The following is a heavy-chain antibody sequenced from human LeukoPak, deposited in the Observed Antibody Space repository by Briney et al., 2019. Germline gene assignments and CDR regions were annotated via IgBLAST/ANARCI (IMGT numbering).Heavy chain of an antibody. J-gene: IGHJ6*02. D-gene: IGHD3-16*01. V-gene: IGHV4-31*03. CDR1: GGSISSGGYY. CDR2: IYYSGST. Sequence: SQTLSLTCTVSGGSISSGGYYWSWIRQHPGKGLEWIGYIYYSGSTYYNPSLKSRVTISVDTSKNQFSLKLSSVTAADTAVYYCASRTNTYYDYVWGRTYYYYYYGMDVWGQGTTVTVSS. CDR3: ASRTNTYYDYVWGRTYYYYYYGMDV.